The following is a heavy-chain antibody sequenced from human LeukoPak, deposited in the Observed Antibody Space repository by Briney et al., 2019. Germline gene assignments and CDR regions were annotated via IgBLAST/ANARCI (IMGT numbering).Heavy chain of an antibody. V-gene: IGHV4-59*08. CDR3: ARSADDYGDPPFFDY. J-gene: IGHJ4*02. CDR2: IYYSGST. D-gene: IGHD4-17*01. Sequence: SETLSLTCAVYGGSFSGYYWSWIRQPPGKGLEWIGYIYYSGSTNYNPSLKSRVTISVDTSKNQFSLKLSSVTAADTAVYYCARSADDYGDPPFFDYWGQGTLVTVSS. CDR1: GGSFSGYY.